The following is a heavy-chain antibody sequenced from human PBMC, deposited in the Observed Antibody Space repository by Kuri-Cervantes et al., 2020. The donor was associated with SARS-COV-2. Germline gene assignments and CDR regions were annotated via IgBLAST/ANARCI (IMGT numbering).Heavy chain of an antibody. V-gene: IGHV4-38-2*02. CDR1: GYSISSGYY. CDR3: ATGVVTAGYFDY. D-gene: IGHD2-21*02. J-gene: IGHJ4*02. Sequence: ESLKISCTVSGYSISSGYYWGWIRQPPGKGLEWIGSIYHSGSTYYNPSLKSRVTISVDTSKNQFSLKLSSVTAADTAVYYCATGVVTAGYFDYWGQGTLVTVSS. CDR2: IYHSGST.